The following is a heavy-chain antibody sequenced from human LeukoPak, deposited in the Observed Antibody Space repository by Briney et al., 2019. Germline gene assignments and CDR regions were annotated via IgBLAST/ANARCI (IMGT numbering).Heavy chain of an antibody. V-gene: IGHV3-30*01. Sequence: GGSLRLSCAASGFTFSSYAMHWVRQAPGKGLEWVAVISYDGSNKYYADSVKGRFTISRDNSKNTLYLQMNSLRAEDTAVYYCARDTHSSGWGYFDYWGQGTLVTVSS. CDR2: ISYDGSNK. CDR3: ARDTHSSGWGYFDY. J-gene: IGHJ4*02. CDR1: GFTFSSYA. D-gene: IGHD6-19*01.